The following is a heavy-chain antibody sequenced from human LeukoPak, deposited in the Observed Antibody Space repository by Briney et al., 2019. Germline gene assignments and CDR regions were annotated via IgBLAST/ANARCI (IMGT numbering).Heavy chain of an antibody. J-gene: IGHJ4*02. V-gene: IGHV3-15*01. CDR1: GFTFSNAW. CDR2: IQSKTDGGTT. CDR3: TTQYYSDSSGPNWVDY. D-gene: IGHD3-22*01. Sequence: PGGSLRLSCAASGFTFSNAWMTWVRQAPGKGLEWVGLIQSKTDGGTTDYAAPVKGRFTISRDDSKNTPYLQMNSLKTEDTAVYYCTTQYYSDSSGPNWVDYWGQGTLVTVSS.